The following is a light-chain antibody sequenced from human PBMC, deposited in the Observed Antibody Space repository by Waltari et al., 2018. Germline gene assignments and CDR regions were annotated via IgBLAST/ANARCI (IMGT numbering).Light chain of an antibody. V-gene: IGLV2-23*02. Sequence: QSALTQPASVSGSPGQSITISCTGTSSDVGNYKRVFWYQQHPGKAPKLMIYSVSKRPSGVSDCFSGSKSGDMASLTISGLQPEDEAEYFCFSYAGSSKGVFGGGTKVTVL. J-gene: IGLJ2*01. CDR3: FSYAGSSKGV. CDR2: SVS. CDR1: SSDVGNYKR.